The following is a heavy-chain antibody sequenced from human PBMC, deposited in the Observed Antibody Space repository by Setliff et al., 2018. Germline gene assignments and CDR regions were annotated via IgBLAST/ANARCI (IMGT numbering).Heavy chain of an antibody. CDR3: ARMSGFLYTDV. Sequence: KSSETLSLTCTVSGGSISNTYYYWSWIRQPAGQGLEWIGQIYTSWSTNYNPSLKSRVTISVDTSKNQFSLKLSSVTAADTAVYYCARMSGFLYTDVWGKGTTVTVSS. V-gene: IGHV4-61*09. J-gene: IGHJ6*04. CDR2: IYTSWST. D-gene: IGHD3-3*01. CDR1: GGSISNTYYY.